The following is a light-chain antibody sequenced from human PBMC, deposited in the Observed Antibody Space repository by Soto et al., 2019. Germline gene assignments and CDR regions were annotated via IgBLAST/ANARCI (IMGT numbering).Light chain of an antibody. Sequence: EIVLTQSPGTLSLSPGERATLSCRASQSVSSSYLAWYQQKPGQAPRLLIYGASSRATGIPDRFSGSGSGTDFTLTISRLEPEDFAVYYCPQYGSSPAGTFGQGTRLEIK. J-gene: IGKJ5*01. CDR1: QSVSSSY. V-gene: IGKV3-20*01. CDR3: PQYGSSPAGT. CDR2: GAS.